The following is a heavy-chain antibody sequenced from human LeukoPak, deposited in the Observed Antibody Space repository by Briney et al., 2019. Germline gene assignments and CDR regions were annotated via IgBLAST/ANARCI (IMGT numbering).Heavy chain of an antibody. D-gene: IGHD3-22*01. Sequence: SETLSLTCAVYGGSFSGYYWSWIRQPPGKGLEWIGEINHSGSTNYNPSLKSRVTISVDTSKNQFSLKLSSATAADTAVYYCARRIYDSSGSTRGNWFDPWGQGTLVTVSS. J-gene: IGHJ5*02. V-gene: IGHV4-34*01. CDR2: INHSGST. CDR3: ARRIYDSSGSTRGNWFDP. CDR1: GGSFSGYY.